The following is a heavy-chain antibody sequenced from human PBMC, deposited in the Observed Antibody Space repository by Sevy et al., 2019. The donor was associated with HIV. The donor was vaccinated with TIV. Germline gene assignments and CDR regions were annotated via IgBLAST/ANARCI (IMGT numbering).Heavy chain of an antibody. CDR2: ISSRGSHK. CDR3: ARVRYNYGSYYFDY. V-gene: IGHV3-11*01. J-gene: IGHJ4*02. Sequence: GGSLRLSCAASTFTFSDYYMTWIRQAPGKGLESVSYISSRGSHKYYADSVKGRFTISRDNAKNSLYLQMNSLRAEDTAVYYWARVRYNYGSYYFDYWGQGTLVTVSS. D-gene: IGHD5-18*01. CDR1: TFTFSDYY.